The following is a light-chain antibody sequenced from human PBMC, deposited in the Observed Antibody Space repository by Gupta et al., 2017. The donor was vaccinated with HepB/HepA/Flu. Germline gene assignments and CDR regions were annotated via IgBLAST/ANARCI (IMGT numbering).Light chain of an antibody. Sequence: DIVMTQSPDSLAVSLGERATFNCKSSQSVLYSSNNKNYLAWYQQKPGQPPKLLIYWASTRESGVPDRFSGSGSGTDFTLTISSLQAEDVAVYYCQQYYGSPPTFGQGTKVEIK. J-gene: IGKJ1*01. V-gene: IGKV4-1*01. CDR1: QSVLYSSNNKNY. CDR2: WAS. CDR3: QQYYGSPPT.